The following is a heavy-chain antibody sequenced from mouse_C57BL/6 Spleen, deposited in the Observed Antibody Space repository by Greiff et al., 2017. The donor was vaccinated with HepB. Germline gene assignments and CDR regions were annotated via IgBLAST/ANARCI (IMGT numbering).Heavy chain of an antibody. D-gene: IGHD1-1*01. CDR3: ARTHYYGSSTWFAY. V-gene: IGHV1-64*01. J-gene: IGHJ3*01. CDR2: IHPNSGST. CDR1: GYTFTSYW. Sequence: QVQLQQPGAELVKPGASVTLSCKASGYTFTSYWMHWVKQRPGQGLEWIGMIHPNSGSTNYNEKFTSKATLTVDKSSSTAYMQLSSLTSEDSAVYYCARTHYYGSSTWFAYWGQGTLVTVSA.